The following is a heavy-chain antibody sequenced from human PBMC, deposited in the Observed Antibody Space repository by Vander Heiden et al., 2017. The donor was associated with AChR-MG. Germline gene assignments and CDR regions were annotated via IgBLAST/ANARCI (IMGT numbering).Heavy chain of an antibody. CDR3: ARHFGGYGIKIFDY. V-gene: IGHV4-39*01. D-gene: IGHD5-12*01. CDR2: FYYSGST. CDR1: GGSISSSTYY. J-gene: IGHJ4*02. Sequence: QLQLQESGPGLVKPSETLSLTCTVSGGSISSSTYYWGCPRQPPGKGLEWIGSFYYSGSTYFNPSLKSRVTISVDTSKNQFSLKLSSVTAADTAVYYCARHFGGYGIKIFDYWGQGTLVTVSS.